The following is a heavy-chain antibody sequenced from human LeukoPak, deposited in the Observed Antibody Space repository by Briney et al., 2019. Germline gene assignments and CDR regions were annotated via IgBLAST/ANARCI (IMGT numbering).Heavy chain of an antibody. CDR2: INAGNGNT. J-gene: IGHJ6*03. CDR3: ARGEHCSSTSCYGDYYYMDV. D-gene: IGHD2-2*01. CDR1: GYTFTSYA. Sequence: ASVKVSCKASGYTFTSYAMHWVRQAPGQRLEWMGWINAGNGNTKYSQKFQGRVTITADESTSTAYMELSSLRSEDTAVYYCARGEHCSSTSCYGDYYYMDVWGKGTTVTVSS. V-gene: IGHV1-3*01.